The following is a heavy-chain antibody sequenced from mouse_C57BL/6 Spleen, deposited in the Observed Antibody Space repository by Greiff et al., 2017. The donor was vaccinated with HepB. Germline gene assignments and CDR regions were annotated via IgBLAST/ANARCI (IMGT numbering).Heavy chain of an antibody. V-gene: IGHV5-16*01. CDR2: INYDGSST. D-gene: IGHD1-1*01. J-gene: IGHJ1*03. CDR1: GFTFSDYY. Sequence: EVKLMESEGGLVQPGSSMKLSCTASGFTFSDYYMAWVRQVPEKGLEWVANINYDGSSTYYLDSLKSRFIISRDNAKNILYLQMSSLKSEDTATYYCARDWGGSSYWYFDVWGTGTTVTVSS. CDR3: ARDWGGSSYWYFDV.